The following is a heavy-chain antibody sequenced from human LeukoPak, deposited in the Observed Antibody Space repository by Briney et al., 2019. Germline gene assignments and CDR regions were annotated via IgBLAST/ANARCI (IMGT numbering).Heavy chain of an antibody. CDR1: GGTVSSYA. Sequence: SVKVSCKASGGTVSSYAISWVRQAPGQGLECMGGIIPIFGTANYAQKFQGRVTITADESTSTAYMELSSLRSEDTAVYYCARGGDFWSGQSYNWFDPWGQGTLVTVSS. D-gene: IGHD3-3*01. CDR3: ARGGDFWSGQSYNWFDP. CDR2: IIPIFGTA. J-gene: IGHJ5*02. V-gene: IGHV1-69*01.